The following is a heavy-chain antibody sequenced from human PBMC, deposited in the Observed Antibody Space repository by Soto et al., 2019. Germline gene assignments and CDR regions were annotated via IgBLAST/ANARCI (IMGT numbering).Heavy chain of an antibody. V-gene: IGHV4-59*12. CDR3: ASASCSGYDLDHEY. Sequence: PSETLSLTCTVSGGSISSYYWSWIRQPPGKGLEWIGYIYYSGSTNYNPSLKSRVTISVDTSKNQFSLKLSSVTAADTAVYFCASASCSGYDLDHEYWGPGTLVPVSS. CDR2: IYYSGST. J-gene: IGHJ4*02. D-gene: IGHD5-12*01. CDR1: GGSISSYY.